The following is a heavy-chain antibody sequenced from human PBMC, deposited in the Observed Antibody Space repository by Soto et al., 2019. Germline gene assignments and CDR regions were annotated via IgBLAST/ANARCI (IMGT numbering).Heavy chain of an antibody. CDR1: GFTFSSYA. D-gene: IGHD2-15*01. V-gene: IGHV3-23*01. CDR2: ISGSGGST. Sequence: GGSLRLSCAASGFTFSSYAMSWVRQAPGKGLEWVSAISGSGGSTYYADSVKGRFTISRDNSKNTLYLQMNSLRAEDTAVYYCAKPPLVAATHYYYYCMDVWGQGTTVTVSS. J-gene: IGHJ6*02. CDR3: AKPPLVAATHYYYYCMDV.